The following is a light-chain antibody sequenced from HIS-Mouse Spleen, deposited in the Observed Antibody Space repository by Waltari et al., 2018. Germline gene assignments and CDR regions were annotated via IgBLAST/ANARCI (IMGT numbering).Light chain of an antibody. J-gene: IGLJ3*02. Sequence: QSVLTQPPSASGTPGQRVTIPCSGSSPNIGSNYVYWYQQLPGTAPKLPIYRNNQRPSGVPDRFSGSKSGTSASLAISGLRSEDEADYYCAAWDDSLSGPVFGGGTKLTVL. CDR2: RNN. CDR1: SPNIGSNY. CDR3: AAWDDSLSGPV. V-gene: IGLV1-47*01.